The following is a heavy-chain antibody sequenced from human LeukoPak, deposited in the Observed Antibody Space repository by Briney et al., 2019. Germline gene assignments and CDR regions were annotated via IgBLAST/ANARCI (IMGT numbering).Heavy chain of an antibody. J-gene: IGHJ4*02. V-gene: IGHV3-64D*06. CDR3: VRGPGY. CDR2: ISSNGDNT. CDR1: GFTFSTYV. Sequence: GGSLRLSCSVSGFTFSTYVMHWVRQAPGKGLEYVSAISSNGDNTYYADSVKGRFTISRDNSKNTLYLQMSSLRADDTAVYYCVRGPGYWGQAPLVTVSS.